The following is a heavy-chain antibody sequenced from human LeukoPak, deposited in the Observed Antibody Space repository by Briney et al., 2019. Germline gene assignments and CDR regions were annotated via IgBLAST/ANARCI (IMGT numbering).Heavy chain of an antibody. CDR2: IHYGGNT. D-gene: IGHD6-19*01. Sequence: SETLSLTCDVSGGSITSHNWWSWVRQPPGQGLEWIGEIHYGGNTNYNTSLKSRVTMSVDQSKNQFSLNVYSVTAADTAVYYCASHMAVTGTKGFDYWGQGTLVTVSS. CDR1: GGSITSHNW. V-gene: IGHV4-4*02. CDR3: ASHMAVTGTKGFDY. J-gene: IGHJ4*02.